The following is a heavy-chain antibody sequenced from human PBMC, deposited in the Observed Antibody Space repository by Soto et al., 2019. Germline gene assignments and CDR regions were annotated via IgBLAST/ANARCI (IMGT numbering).Heavy chain of an antibody. J-gene: IGHJ3*02. Sequence: SETLSLTCTVSGGSISSYYWSWIRQPPGKGLEWIGYIYYSGSTNYNPSLKSRVTISVDTSKNQFSLKLSSVTAADTAVYYCVGSGILEWLPDAFDIWGQGTMVTVSS. CDR3: VGSGILEWLPDAFDI. D-gene: IGHD3-3*01. CDR1: GGSISSYY. V-gene: IGHV4-59*08. CDR2: IYYSGST.